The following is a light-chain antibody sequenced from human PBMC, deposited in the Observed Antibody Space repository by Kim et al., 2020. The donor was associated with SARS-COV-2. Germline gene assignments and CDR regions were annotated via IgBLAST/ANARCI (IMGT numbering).Light chain of an antibody. V-gene: IGKV1-5*03. CDR3: QHYNNYWT. J-gene: IGKJ1*01. CDR1: QSISSW. Sequence: DIQMTQSPSILSTSVGDRVTITCRASQSISSWLAWYQQKPGKAPKLLIYRASILERGVPSRFSGSGSGTEFTLTISSLQPDDFATYYCQHYNNYWTFGQGTKVDIK. CDR2: RAS.